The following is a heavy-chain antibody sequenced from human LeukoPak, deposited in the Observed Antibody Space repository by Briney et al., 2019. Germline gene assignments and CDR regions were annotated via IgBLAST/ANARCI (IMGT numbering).Heavy chain of an antibody. CDR2: IIPIFGTA. CDR3: ARDYQGVTVGFDP. J-gene: IGHJ5*02. D-gene: IGHD3-10*01. Sequence: SVKVSCKASGGTFSSYAISWVRRAPGQGLEWMGGIIPIFGTANYAQKFQGRVTITADKSTSTAYMELSSLRSEDTAVYYCARDYQGVTVGFDPWDQGTLVTVSS. V-gene: IGHV1-69*06. CDR1: GGTFSSYA.